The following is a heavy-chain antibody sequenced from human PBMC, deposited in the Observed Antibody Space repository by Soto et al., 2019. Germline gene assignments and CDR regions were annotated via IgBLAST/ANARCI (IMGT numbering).Heavy chain of an antibody. D-gene: IGHD6-13*01. J-gene: IGHJ6*02. CDR3: AKDKYSSTWYSFAFCGMDV. Sequence: EVQLLESGGGLVQPGGSLRLSCAASAFTFSGYAMTWVRQAPGKGLEWVSAISGSGDRTYYADSVKGRFTISRDNSKNTLYLQMNTLRAEDTAVYYCAKDKYSSTWYSFAFCGMDVWGQGTTVTVSS. CDR2: ISGSGDRT. CDR1: AFTFSGYA. V-gene: IGHV3-23*01.